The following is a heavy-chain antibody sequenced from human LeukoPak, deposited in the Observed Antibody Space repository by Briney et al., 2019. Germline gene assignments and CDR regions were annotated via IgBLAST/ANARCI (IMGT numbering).Heavy chain of an antibody. CDR1: GYTFTSYG. Sequence: ASVKVSCKASGYTFTSYGISWLRQPPGKGLEWLGGSDPEDGERIYAQMFQGRVTMTEDTSIDTAYMELSSLRSEDTAVYYCVTGFTTLAVDYFDYWGQGTLVTVSP. CDR3: VTGFTTLAVDYFDY. D-gene: IGHD1-1*01. J-gene: IGHJ4*02. CDR2: SDPEDGER. V-gene: IGHV1-24*01.